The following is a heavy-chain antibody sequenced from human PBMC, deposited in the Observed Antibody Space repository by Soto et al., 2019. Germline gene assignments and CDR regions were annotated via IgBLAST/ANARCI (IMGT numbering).Heavy chain of an antibody. CDR3: ASQYCSSTSCYYNWFDP. CDR1: GGTFSSYA. D-gene: IGHD2-2*01. CDR2: IIPIFGTA. J-gene: IGHJ5*02. V-gene: IGHV1-69*01. Sequence: QVQLVQSGAEVKKPGSSVKVSCKASGGTFSSYAISWVRQAPGQGLEWMGGIIPIFGTANYAQKFQGRVTITAAESTSTAYMELSSLRSEDTAVYYCASQYCSSTSCYYNWFDPWGQGTLVTVSS.